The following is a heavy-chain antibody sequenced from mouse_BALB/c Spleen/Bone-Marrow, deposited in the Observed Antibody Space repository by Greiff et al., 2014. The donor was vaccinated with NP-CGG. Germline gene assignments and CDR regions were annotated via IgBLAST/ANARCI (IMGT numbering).Heavy chain of an antibody. V-gene: IGHV5-17*02. Sequence: VQLKESGGGLVQPGGSRKLSCAASGFTFSSFGMHWVRQAPEKGLEWVAYISSGSSTIYYADTVKGRFTISRDNPKNTLFLQMTSIRSEDTAMYYYTRKGGLNSHYYALDYWGQGTSVTVSS. CDR3: TRKGGLNSHYYALDY. CDR1: GFTFSSFG. CDR2: ISSGSSTI. J-gene: IGHJ4*01.